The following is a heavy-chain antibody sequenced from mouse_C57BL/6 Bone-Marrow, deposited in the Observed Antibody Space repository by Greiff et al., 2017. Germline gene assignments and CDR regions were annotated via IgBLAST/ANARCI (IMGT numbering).Heavy chain of an antibody. V-gene: IGHV1-55*01. CDR3: ASSDYDAVDY. Sequence: QVQLPQPGAELVKPGASVKMSCTASGYTFTSYWITWVTQRPGQGLEWIGDIYPGSGSTNYNAKFKSKATLTVDTSSSTAYRQLSSLTSEDSAVYNCASSDYDAVDYWGQGTTLTVSS. J-gene: IGHJ2*01. CDR2: IYPGSGST. CDR1: GYTFTSYW. D-gene: IGHD2-4*01.